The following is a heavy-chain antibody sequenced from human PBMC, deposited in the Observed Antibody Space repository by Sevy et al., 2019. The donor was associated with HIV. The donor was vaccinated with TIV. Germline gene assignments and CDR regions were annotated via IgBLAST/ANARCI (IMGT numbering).Heavy chain of an antibody. CDR3: ATAPGYYDSAPFDY. Sequence: GGSLRLSCAASGFTFNNAWMNWVRQAPGTGLQWVGLIKSKIDGETTDYAAPLKGRFTISRDDSKNTVYLQMNSLKIEDTAVYHCATAPGYYDSAPFDYWGPGTLVTVSS. V-gene: IGHV3-15*01. D-gene: IGHD3-22*01. J-gene: IGHJ4*02. CDR1: GFTFNNAW. CDR2: IKSKIDGETT.